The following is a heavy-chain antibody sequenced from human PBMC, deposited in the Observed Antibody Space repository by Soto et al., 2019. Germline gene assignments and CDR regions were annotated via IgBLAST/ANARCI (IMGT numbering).Heavy chain of an antibody. J-gene: IGHJ4*02. CDR1: GFTFGDYG. Sequence: EVQLVESGGGLVQPGGSLRLSCAAAGFTFGDYGMNWVRQAPGKGLEWVSYIRGSSSPIYYTDSVRGRFTISRDNAKNSLYLQMDSLRAEDTAVYSCVIDSPATVRGISFDYWGPGTLVTVSS. V-gene: IGHV3-48*01. CDR2: IRGSSSPI. D-gene: IGHD3-10*01. CDR3: VIDSPATVRGISFDY.